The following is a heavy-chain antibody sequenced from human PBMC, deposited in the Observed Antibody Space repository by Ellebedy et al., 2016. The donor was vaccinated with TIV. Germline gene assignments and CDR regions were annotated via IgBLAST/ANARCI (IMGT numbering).Heavy chain of an antibody. CDR1: GYTFIGYY. CDR2: INPNVNST. D-gene: IGHD4-17*01. J-gene: IGHJ4*02. CDR3: ARDVTVTTTEAFDY. Sequence: AASVKVSCKASGYTFIGYYMHWVRQAPGQGLEWMGIINPNVNSTRYAQKFQGRVTMTRDTSTSTVYMELSSLRSEDTAVYYCARDVTVTTTEAFDYWGQGTLVTVSS. V-gene: IGHV1-46*01.